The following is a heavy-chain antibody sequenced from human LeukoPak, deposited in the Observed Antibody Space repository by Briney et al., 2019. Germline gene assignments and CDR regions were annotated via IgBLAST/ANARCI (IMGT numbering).Heavy chain of an antibody. Sequence: SVKVSCNASGGTFSSYAISWVRHAPGQGLEWMGGIIPSYGTANYEQKFPGRVTITADESTSTAYMELSSLRSEDKAVYYGARVAGERWRREDAFDICGRGTMVTVSS. D-gene: IGHD2-21*02. CDR1: GGTFSSYA. CDR3: ARVAGERWRREDAFDI. CDR2: IIPSYGTA. V-gene: IGHV1-69*01. J-gene: IGHJ3*02.